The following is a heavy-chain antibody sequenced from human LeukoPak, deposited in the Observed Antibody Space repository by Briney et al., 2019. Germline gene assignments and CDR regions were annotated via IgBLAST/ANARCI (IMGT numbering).Heavy chain of an antibody. CDR3: VRHVADYDFDY. D-gene: IGHD3-16*01. CDR2: IYNSGST. CDR1: GGSISSDSYY. V-gene: IGHV4-39*01. Sequence: SSETLSLTCSVSGGSISSDSYYWGWIRQPPGKGLEWIGSIYNSGSTYYYPSLSGRITVSVDRTKNQFSLKLNSVTAADTAVYYCVRHVADYDFDYWGQGTLVTASS. J-gene: IGHJ4*02.